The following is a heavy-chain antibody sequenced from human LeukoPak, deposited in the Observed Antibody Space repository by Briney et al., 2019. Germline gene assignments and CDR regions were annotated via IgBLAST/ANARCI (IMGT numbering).Heavy chain of an antibody. CDR2: INPNSGGT. CDR3: ARDGNWGSLRGAFDI. D-gene: IGHD7-27*01. V-gene: IGHV1-2*02. CDR1: GYTFTVYY. Sequence: GASVKVSCKASGYTFTVYYMHWVRQAPGQGLEWMGWINPNSGGTNYAQNFQGRVTMTRGTSISTAYMELSRLRSDDTAVYYCARDGNWGSLRGAFDIWGQGTMVTVSS. J-gene: IGHJ3*02.